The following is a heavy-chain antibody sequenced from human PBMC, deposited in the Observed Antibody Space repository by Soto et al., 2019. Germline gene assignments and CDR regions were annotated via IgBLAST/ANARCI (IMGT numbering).Heavy chain of an antibody. CDR1: GYTFTSYG. CDR3: ARDLEKSYDFWSGSIGY. CDR2: ISAYNGNT. V-gene: IGHV1-18*01. J-gene: IGHJ4*02. D-gene: IGHD3-3*01. Sequence: ASVKVSCKASGYTFTSYGISWVRQAPGQGLEWMGWISAYNGNTNYAQKLQGRVTMTTDTSTSTAYMELRSLRSDDTAVYYCARDLEKSYDFWSGSIGYWGQGTLVTVSS.